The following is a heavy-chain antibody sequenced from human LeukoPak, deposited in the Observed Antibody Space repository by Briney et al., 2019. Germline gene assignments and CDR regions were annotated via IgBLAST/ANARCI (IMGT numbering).Heavy chain of an antibody. Sequence: GGSLRLSCAASGFIFNTYVMHWVRQAPGKGLEWLAFIRYDGSNKNYADSVKGRFTISRDNTKNSLYLQINSLRAEDTAVYYCARVAKNLRLGELSLFGRGFLFDYWGQGTLVTVSS. J-gene: IGHJ4*02. CDR1: GFIFNTYV. CDR2: IRYDGSNK. V-gene: IGHV3-30*02. D-gene: IGHD3-16*02. CDR3: ARVAKNLRLGELSLFGRGFLFDY.